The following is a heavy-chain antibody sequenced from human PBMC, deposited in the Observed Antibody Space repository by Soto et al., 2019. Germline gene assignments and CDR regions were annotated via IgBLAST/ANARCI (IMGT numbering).Heavy chain of an antibody. D-gene: IGHD6-19*01. J-gene: IGHJ6*02. CDR1: GGSISSSNW. CDR3: ARKTIAVAQRGDYYYGMDV. V-gene: IGHV4-4*02. Sequence: SETLSLTCAVSGGSISSSNWWSWVRQPPGKGLEWIGEIYHSGSTNYNPSLKSRVTISVDKSKNQFSLKLSSVTAADTAVYYCARKTIAVAQRGDYYYGMDVWGQGTTVTVSS. CDR2: IYHSGST.